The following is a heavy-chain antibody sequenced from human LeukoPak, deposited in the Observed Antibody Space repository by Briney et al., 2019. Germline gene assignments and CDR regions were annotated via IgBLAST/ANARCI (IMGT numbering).Heavy chain of an antibody. D-gene: IGHD5-12*01. J-gene: IGHJ4*02. Sequence: GGSLRLSCAAPGFTFSSYWMHWVRQAPGKGLVWVSRINSDGSSTSYADSVKGRFTISRDNAKNTLYLQMNSLRAEDTAVYYCARDFLPPGSGYDYNYWGQGTLVTVSS. V-gene: IGHV3-74*01. CDR1: GFTFSSYW. CDR3: ARDFLPPGSGYDYNY. CDR2: INSDGSST.